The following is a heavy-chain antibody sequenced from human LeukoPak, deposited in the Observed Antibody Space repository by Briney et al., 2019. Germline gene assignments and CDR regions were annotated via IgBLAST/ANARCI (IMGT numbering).Heavy chain of an antibody. J-gene: IGHJ4*02. CDR2: INHSGST. V-gene: IGHV4-34*01. CDR1: GGSFSGYY. CDR3: ARGDGITGTQGRLDY. Sequence: PSETLSLTCAVNGGSFSGYYWSWIRQPPGKGLEWIGEINHSGSTNYNPSLKSRVTISVDTSKNQFSLKLSSVTAADTAVYYWARGDGITGTQGRLDYWGQGTLVTVSS. D-gene: IGHD1-20*01.